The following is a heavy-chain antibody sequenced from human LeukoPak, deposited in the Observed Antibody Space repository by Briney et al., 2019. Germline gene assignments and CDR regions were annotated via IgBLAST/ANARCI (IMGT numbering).Heavy chain of an antibody. V-gene: IGHV3-30*18. D-gene: IGHD3-22*01. CDR1: GFTFSSYG. J-gene: IGHJ4*02. CDR2: ISYDGSNK. Sequence: PGGSLRLSCAASGFTFSSYGMHWVRQAPGKRLEWVAVISYDGSNKYYADSVKGRFTISRDNSKNTLYLQMNSLRAEDTAVYYCAKTYYYDSSGYPNRGYYFDYWGQGTLVTVSS. CDR3: AKTYYYDSSGYPNRGYYFDY.